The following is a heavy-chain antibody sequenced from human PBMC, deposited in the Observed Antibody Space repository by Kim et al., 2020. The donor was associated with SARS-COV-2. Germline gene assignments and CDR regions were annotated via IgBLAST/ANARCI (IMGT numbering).Heavy chain of an antibody. CDR1: GYTFTSYD. CDR2: MNPNSGNT. CDR3: ARQYWVMGIAAADGWFDP. Sequence: ASVKVSCKASGYTFTSYDINWVRQATGQGLEWMGWMNPNSGNTGYAQKFQGRVTMTRNTSISTAYMELSSLRSEDTAVYYCARQYWVMGIAAADGWFDPWGQGTLVTVSS. V-gene: IGHV1-8*01. D-gene: IGHD6-13*01. J-gene: IGHJ5*02.